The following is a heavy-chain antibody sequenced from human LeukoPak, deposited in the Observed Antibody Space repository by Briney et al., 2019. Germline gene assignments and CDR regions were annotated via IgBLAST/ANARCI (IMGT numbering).Heavy chain of an antibody. CDR3: ASEVGYRSLGY. CDR1: GXTSDDNT. CDR2: ITWKSHRT. V-gene: IGHV3-43*01. D-gene: IGHD3-3*01. J-gene: IGHJ4*02. Sequence: PGGSLRLSCAASGXTSDDNTMHWVRQTPGRGREWVSFITWKSHRTHYADSVKGRFTVSRNNSKDSMYLKMNSLKTEDTGLYHCASEVGYRSLGYLGQGTLATVSS.